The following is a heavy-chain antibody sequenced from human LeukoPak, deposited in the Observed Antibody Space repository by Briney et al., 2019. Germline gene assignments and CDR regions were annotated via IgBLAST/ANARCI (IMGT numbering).Heavy chain of an antibody. V-gene: IGHV1-69*13. CDR1: GGTFSSYA. CDR2: IIPIFGTA. D-gene: IGHD2-2*01. Sequence: GASVKVSCKASGGTFSSYAISWVRQAPGQGLEWMGGIIPIFGTANYAQKFQGRVTITADESTSTAYMELRSLRSDDTAVYYCARVYCSSTSCYADIDYWGQGTLVTVSS. J-gene: IGHJ4*02. CDR3: ARVYCSSTSCYADIDY.